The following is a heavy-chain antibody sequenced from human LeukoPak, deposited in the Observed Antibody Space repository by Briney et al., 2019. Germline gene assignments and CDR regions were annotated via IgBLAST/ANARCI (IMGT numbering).Heavy chain of an antibody. CDR2: IRFDGSEG. V-gene: IGHV3-30*02. CDR3: AKVGYGWYEVDY. Sequence: PGGSLRLSCAASAFTFSTYGMHWVRQAPGKGLDWVAFIRFDGSEGYYTDSVKDRFTVSRDNSKNTLYLQMNSLRAEDTAVYYCAKVGYGWYEVDYWGQGTLVTVSS. D-gene: IGHD6-19*01. CDR1: AFTFSTYG. J-gene: IGHJ4*02.